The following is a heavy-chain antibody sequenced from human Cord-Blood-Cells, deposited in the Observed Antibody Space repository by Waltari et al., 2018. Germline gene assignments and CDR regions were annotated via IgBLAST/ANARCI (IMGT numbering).Heavy chain of an antibody. Sequence: QVQLVPSGAAVKKPGSSVMVSCKASGGTFISYATSWVRQAPGPGLEWMGEIIPIFGTANYAQKFQGRVTITADESTSTAYMELSSLRSEYTAVYYFARDREGFGWGQGTLVTVSS. CDR3: ARDREGFG. CDR1: GGTFISYA. V-gene: IGHV1-69*01. D-gene: IGHD3-10*01. J-gene: IGHJ4*02. CDR2: IIPIFGTA.